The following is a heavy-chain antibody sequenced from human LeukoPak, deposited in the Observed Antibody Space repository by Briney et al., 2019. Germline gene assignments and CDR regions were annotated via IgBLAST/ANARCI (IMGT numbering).Heavy chain of an antibody. D-gene: IGHD4-23*01. CDR1: AFTFSSYW. V-gene: IGHV3-7*01. Sequence: GGSLRLSCAASAFTFSSYWMSWVRPAQGKGLEWVANIKQDGSEKYYVDSVKGRFTISRDNAKNSLYLQMNSLRAEDTAVYYCAISSPVATVGYWGQGTLVTVSS. CDR2: IKQDGSEK. J-gene: IGHJ4*02. CDR3: AISSPVATVGY.